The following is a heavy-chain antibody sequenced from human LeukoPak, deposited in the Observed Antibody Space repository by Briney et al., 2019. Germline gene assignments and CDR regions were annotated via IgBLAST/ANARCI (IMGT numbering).Heavy chain of an antibody. Sequence: PSETLSLTCTVSGGSISSYYWSWIGQPPGKGLEWIGYIYYSGSTNYSPSLKSLVTISVDTSKNEFSLKLSSVTAADTAVYYCARALNGHDSSVYYFDYWGHGTLVTVSS. CDR3: ARALNGHDSSVYYFDY. CDR2: IYYSGST. D-gene: IGHD3-22*01. J-gene: IGHJ4*01. CDR1: GGSISSYY. V-gene: IGHV4-59*08.